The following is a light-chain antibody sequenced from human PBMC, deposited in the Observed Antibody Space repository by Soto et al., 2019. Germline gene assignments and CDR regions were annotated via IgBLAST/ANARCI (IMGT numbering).Light chain of an antibody. V-gene: IGKV3-20*01. CDR1: QSVISY. CDR3: QQYGSSSYT. Sequence: EVVMTQSPVTLSVSPGEGATLSCRASQSVISYLAWYQQKPGQAPRLLIYGASTRATGIPDRFSGSGSGTDFTLTISRLEPEDFAVYFCQQYGSSSYTFGQGTKLEIK. CDR2: GAS. J-gene: IGKJ2*01.